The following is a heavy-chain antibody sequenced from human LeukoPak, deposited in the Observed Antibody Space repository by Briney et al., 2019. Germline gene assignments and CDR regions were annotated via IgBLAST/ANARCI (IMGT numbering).Heavy chain of an antibody. V-gene: IGHV1-69*13. CDR2: IIPIFGTA. Sequence: ASVKVSCKASGGTFSSYAISWVRQAPGQELEWMGGIIPIFGTANYAQKFQGRVTITADESTSTAYMELRSLRSDDTAVYYCAREVATIIVAAAGGIDYWGQGTLVTVSS. J-gene: IGHJ4*02. D-gene: IGHD5-12*01. CDR1: GGTFSSYA. CDR3: AREVATIIVAAAGGIDY.